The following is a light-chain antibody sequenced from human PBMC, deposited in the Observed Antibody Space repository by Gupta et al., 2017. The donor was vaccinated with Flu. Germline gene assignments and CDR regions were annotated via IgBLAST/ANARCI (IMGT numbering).Light chain of an antibody. CDR3: QQYDSFPWT. CDR2: EAS. J-gene: IGKJ1*01. CDR1: QDISNF. Sequence: IQLDQPPSSLSASIGDRVTITHQASQDISNFLNWYQQKPGKAPKLLIYEASNLETGVPSRCSGSGSGTDFTLTISSLQPEDIATYYCQQYDSFPWTFGQGTKVEIK. V-gene: IGKV1-33*01.